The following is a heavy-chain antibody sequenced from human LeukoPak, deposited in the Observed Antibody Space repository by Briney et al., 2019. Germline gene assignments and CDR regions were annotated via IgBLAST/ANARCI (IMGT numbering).Heavy chain of an antibody. V-gene: IGHV4-31*03. CDR2: IAESGTT. CDR1: GGSIISGGYY. D-gene: IGHD3-10*01. J-gene: IGHJ5*02. Sequence: SETLSLTCTVSGGSIISGGYYWSWIRQRPGQGLERIGHIAESGTTYYTPSLKSRVTISVDPSKNQFSLKLGSVTAADTAVYFCARVDYYASGTYLNWFDPWGQGTQVTVSS. CDR3: ARVDYYASGTYLNWFDP.